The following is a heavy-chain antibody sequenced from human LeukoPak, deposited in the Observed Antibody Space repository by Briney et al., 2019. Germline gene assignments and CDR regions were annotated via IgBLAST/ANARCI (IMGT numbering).Heavy chain of an antibody. Sequence: ASVKVSCKASGYTFTSYGISWVRQAPGQGLEWMGWISAYNGNTNYAQKLQGRVTMTTDTSTSTAYMELRSLRSDDTAVYYCARGYSSGWYWNYYYYMDVWGKGTTVTVSS. CDR1: GYTFTSYG. CDR2: ISAYNGNT. J-gene: IGHJ6*03. CDR3: ARGYSSGWYWNYYYYMDV. D-gene: IGHD6-19*01. V-gene: IGHV1-18*01.